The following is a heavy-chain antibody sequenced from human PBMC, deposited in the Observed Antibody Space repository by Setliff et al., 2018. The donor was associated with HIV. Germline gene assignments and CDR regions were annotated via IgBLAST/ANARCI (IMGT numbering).Heavy chain of an antibody. CDR3: AKTQTVITVYGPFDS. CDR1: GFSFRSYA. Sequence: GRSLKISCAASGFSFRSYAVSWVRQAPGKGLEWVSVISGSGDITYYRESVKGRFTVSRDNSNNTVYLQMNSLRAEDTAMYYCAKTQTVITVYGPFDSWGQGTPVTVSS. V-gene: IGHV3-23*01. J-gene: IGHJ4*02. CDR2: ISGSGDIT. D-gene: IGHD4-4*01.